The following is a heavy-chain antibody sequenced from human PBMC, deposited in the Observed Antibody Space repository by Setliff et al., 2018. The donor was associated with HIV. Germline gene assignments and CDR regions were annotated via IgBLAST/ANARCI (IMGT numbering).Heavy chain of an antibody. Sequence: GASVKVSCKASGYTFTSYDTTWVRQATGQGLEWMGWLNPNSGNTGFTQKFQGRVTMTRNTSISTAYMELSSLRSEDTAVYYCARTQSLGGYYSRGHDYGMDVWGQGTTVTVSS. D-gene: IGHD3-22*01. J-gene: IGHJ6*02. CDR3: ARTQSLGGYYSRGHDYGMDV. CDR2: LNPNSGNT. V-gene: IGHV1-8*01. CDR1: GYTFTSYD.